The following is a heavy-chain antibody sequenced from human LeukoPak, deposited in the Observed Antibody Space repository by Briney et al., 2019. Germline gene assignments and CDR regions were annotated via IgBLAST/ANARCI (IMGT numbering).Heavy chain of an antibody. Sequence: GGSLRLSCAASGFTFSSYGMNWVRQARGKGLEWISYIIHGSGLQFYADSVRGRFTISRDDARNSLFLQMNNLRAEDTATYYCARVFSHWDFDYWGQGTLVTVSS. CDR3: ARVFSHWDFDY. V-gene: IGHV3-48*01. CDR2: IIHGSGLQ. J-gene: IGHJ4*02. D-gene: IGHD7-27*01. CDR1: GFTFSSYG.